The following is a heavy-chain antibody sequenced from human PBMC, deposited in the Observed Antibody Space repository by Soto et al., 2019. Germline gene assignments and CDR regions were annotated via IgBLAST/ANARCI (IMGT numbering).Heavy chain of an antibody. J-gene: IGHJ6*02. V-gene: IGHV3-53*01. D-gene: IGHD3-9*01. CDR2: IYSGGST. Sequence: GGSLRLSCAASGFTVSSNYMSWVRQAPGKGLEWVSVIYSGGSTYYADSVKGRFTISRDNSKNTLYLQMNSLRAEDTAVYYCARDEIGADYDILTGYKYYYYGMDVWGQGTTVTVS. CDR3: ARDEIGADYDILTGYKYYYYGMDV. CDR1: GFTVSSNY.